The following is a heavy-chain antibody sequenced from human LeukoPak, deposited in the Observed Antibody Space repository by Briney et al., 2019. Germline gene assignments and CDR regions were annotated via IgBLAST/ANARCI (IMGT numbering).Heavy chain of an antibody. CDR2: VYYSGAT. J-gene: IGHJ5*02. CDR3: ARLSCSDTICPTLPYNHSDP. D-gene: IGHD2-15*01. Sequence: SETLSLTCTVSGGSISSRGFFWGWIRQPPGKGPEWIGSVYYSGATYYNSSLKSRVTISVDTSKNHFSLKLSSVTAADTAVYYCARLSCSDTICPTLPYNHSDPWGQGTLVTVSS. CDR1: GGSISSRGFF. V-gene: IGHV4-39*01.